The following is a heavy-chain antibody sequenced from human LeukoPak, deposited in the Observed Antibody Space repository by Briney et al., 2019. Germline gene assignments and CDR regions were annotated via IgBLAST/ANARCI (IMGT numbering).Heavy chain of an antibody. CDR3: AREASVIAVESHYYYGMDV. CDR1: GGSVSSGSYY. D-gene: IGHD6-19*01. Sequence: PSETLSLTCTVSGGSVSSGSYYWSWIRQPPGKGLEWIGYIYYSGSTNYNASLKSRVTISVDTSKNQFSLKLSSVTAADTAVYYCAREASVIAVESHYYYGMDVWGQGTTVTVSS. J-gene: IGHJ6*02. V-gene: IGHV4-61*01. CDR2: IYYSGST.